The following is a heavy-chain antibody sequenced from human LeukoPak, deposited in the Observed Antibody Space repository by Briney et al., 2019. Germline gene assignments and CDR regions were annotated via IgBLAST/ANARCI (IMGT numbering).Heavy chain of an antibody. CDR3: ATWGEVVVPAANDAFDI. Sequence: GGSLRLSCAASGFTFSSYAMSWVRQAPGKGLEWVSAISGSGGSTYYADSVKGRFTISRDNSKNTLYLQMNSLRAEDTAVYYCATWGEVVVPAANDAFDIWGQGTMVTVSS. V-gene: IGHV3-23*01. CDR2: ISGSGGST. J-gene: IGHJ3*02. D-gene: IGHD2-2*01. CDR1: GFTFSSYA.